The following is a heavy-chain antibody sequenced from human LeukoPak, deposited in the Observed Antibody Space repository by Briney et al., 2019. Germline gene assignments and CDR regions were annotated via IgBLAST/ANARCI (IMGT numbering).Heavy chain of an antibody. CDR1: GGSISSYY. V-gene: IGHV4-59*01. J-gene: IGHJ4*02. CDR3: ARDDGRRDGGTFFDY. CDR2: IYYSGST. Sequence: TSETLSLTCTVSGGSISSYYWSWIRQPPGKGLEWIGYIYYSGSTNYNPSLKSRVTISVDTSKNQFSLKLSSVTAADTAVYYCARDDGRRDGGTFFDYWGQGTLVTVSS. D-gene: IGHD4-23*01.